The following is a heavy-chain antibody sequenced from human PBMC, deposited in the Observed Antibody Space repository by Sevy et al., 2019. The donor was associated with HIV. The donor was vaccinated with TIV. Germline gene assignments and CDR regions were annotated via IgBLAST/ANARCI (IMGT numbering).Heavy chain of an antibody. CDR2: ITPVLGTT. Sequence: ASVKVSCKASGGTFSSYIVSWVRQAPGQGLEWMGGITPVLGTTNYAHKFQGRVTITADESTNTVYMEMTRLKSEDTAVYYCARWSISIDYWGHGTLVTVSS. CDR1: GGTFSSYI. CDR3: ARWSISIDY. J-gene: IGHJ4*01. V-gene: IGHV1-69*13.